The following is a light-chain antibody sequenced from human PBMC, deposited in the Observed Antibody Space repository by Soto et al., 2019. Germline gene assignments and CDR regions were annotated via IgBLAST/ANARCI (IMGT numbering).Light chain of an antibody. J-gene: IGKJ1*01. V-gene: IGKV3-15*01. CDR3: QQYNNWHPWT. CDR1: QSVSRN. Sequence: EMVMTQSPATLSLSPGKICTLSCRASQSVSRNLAWYQQKPGQAPRLLIYGASTRATGIPASFSGSGSATEFTLTISSLKSEDFAVYYCQQYNNWHPWTFGQGTKVDIK. CDR2: GAS.